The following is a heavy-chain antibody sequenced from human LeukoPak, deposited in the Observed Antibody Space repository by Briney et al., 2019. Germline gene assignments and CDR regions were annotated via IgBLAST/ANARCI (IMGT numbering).Heavy chain of an antibody. Sequence: ASVKVSCKASGGTFSSYAISWVRQAPGQGLEWMGWINPNSGGTNYAQKFQGRVTMTRDTSISTAYMELSRLRSDDTAVYYCARGVMITFGGVIPKYGYWGQGTLVTVSS. D-gene: IGHD3-16*02. CDR2: INPNSGGT. J-gene: IGHJ4*02. CDR3: ARGVMITFGGVIPKYGY. CDR1: GGTFSSYA. V-gene: IGHV1-2*02.